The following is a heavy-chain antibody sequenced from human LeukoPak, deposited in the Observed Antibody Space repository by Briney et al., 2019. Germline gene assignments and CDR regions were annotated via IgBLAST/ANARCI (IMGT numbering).Heavy chain of an antibody. CDR2: IRGKADGGTP. D-gene: IGHD5-24*01. V-gene: IGHV3-15*01. CDR3: TTARRASSSLDY. CDR1: GLTFTSAW. Sequence: GGSLRLSCTASGLTFTSAWMRWVRQAPGKGLEWIGHIRGKADGGTPDYAAPVKGKFTISRDDSKSTLFLQMDSLQIEDTAVYYCTTARRASSSLDYWGQGTLVTVSS. J-gene: IGHJ4*02.